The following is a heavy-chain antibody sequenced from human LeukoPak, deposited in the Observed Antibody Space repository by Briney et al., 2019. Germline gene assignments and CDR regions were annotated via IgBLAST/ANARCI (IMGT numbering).Heavy chain of an antibody. Sequence: GESLKISCKGSGFSTSYWSGWVRQMPGKGLEWMGIIYPGDSDTRYSPSFQGQVTISVDKSISTAYLQWSSLKASDTAMYYCARSGAAGGNFFDPWGQGTLVTVSS. D-gene: IGHD4-23*01. J-gene: IGHJ5*02. CDR2: IYPGDSDT. CDR1: GFSTSYW. CDR3: ARSGAAGGNFFDP. V-gene: IGHV5-51*01.